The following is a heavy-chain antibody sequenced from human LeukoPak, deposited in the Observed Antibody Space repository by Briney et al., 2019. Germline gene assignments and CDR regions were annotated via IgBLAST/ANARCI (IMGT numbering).Heavy chain of an antibody. J-gene: IGHJ6*03. V-gene: IGHV4-39*07. CDR3: ARGYSRFYYYYMDV. CDR2: IYYSGST. Sequence: SETLSLTCTVSGGSISSSNFYWGWIRQPPGKGLEWIGSIYYSGSTYYNPSLKSRVTISVDTSKNQFSLKLSSVTAADTAVYYCARGYSRFYYYYMDVWGKGTTVTVSS. CDR1: GGSISSSNFY. D-gene: IGHD4-11*01.